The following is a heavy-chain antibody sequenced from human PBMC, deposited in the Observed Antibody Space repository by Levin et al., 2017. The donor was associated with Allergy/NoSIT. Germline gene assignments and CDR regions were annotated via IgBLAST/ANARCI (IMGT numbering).Heavy chain of an antibody. D-gene: IGHD6-19*01. CDR3: ASGYSSGPYYFDS. V-gene: IGHV4-31*03. CDR2: IYYSGST. Sequence: SETLSLTCSVSGAAISSGGYYWSWIRQHPGKGLEWIGYIYYSGSTYYNPSLKSRVTMSVETSKKQFSLKLFSVTAADTAVYYCASGYSSGPYYFDSWGQGTLVTVSS. CDR1: GAAISSGGYY. J-gene: IGHJ4*02.